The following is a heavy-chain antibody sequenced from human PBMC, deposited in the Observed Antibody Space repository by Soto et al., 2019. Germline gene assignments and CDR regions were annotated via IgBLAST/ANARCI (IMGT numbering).Heavy chain of an antibody. V-gene: IGHV1-18*01. Sequence: QVPLVQSGAEVKKPGASVKVSCKASGYTFTSYGIIWVRQAPGQGLEWMGWISAYNGNTNYAQKLQGRVTMTTDTSTRTGYMELRSLRSDDTAVYYCARYGARGYGGNADWYFDLWGRGTLVTVSS. CDR2: ISAYNGNT. J-gene: IGHJ2*01. D-gene: IGHD5-12*01. CDR3: ARYGARGYGGNADWYFDL. CDR1: GYTFTSYG.